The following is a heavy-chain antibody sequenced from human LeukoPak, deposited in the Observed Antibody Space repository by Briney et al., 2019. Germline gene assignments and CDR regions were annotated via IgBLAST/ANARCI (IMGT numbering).Heavy chain of an antibody. CDR1: GGSISSFY. J-gene: IGHJ4*02. CDR2: IYDSGTT. CDR3: ARNRYGSGSYVLDD. V-gene: IGHV4-59*08. Sequence: SETLSLTCTVSGGSISSFYWSWIRQPPGKGLEWIGNIYDSGTTNYSPSPKSRVTISVDRSKNQYSLKVNSVTAADTAMYYCARNRYGSGSYVLDDWGQGTLVTVSS. D-gene: IGHD3-10*01.